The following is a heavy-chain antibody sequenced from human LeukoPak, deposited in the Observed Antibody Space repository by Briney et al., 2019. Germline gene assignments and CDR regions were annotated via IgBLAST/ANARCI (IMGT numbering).Heavy chain of an antibody. CDR1: GASMKYYY. V-gene: IGHV4-4*07. D-gene: IGHD3-10*01. CDR2: FYSGTI. J-gene: IGHJ6*02. Sequence: SETLSLTCTVSGASMKYYYWTWIRQAAGKGLEFIGRFYSGTINYNPSLKSRVTMSVDTSNNHFSLNLSSVTAADTAVYYCARLFGSGSYWVDVWGQGITVTVSS. CDR3: ARLFGSGSYWVDV.